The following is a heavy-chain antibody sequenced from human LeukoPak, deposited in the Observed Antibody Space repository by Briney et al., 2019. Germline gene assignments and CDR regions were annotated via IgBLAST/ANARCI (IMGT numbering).Heavy chain of an antibody. Sequence: ASVKVSCTASGYTFTNYYMHWVRQAPGQGLEWMGLVNLSGGNTNYAQRFRGRVTMTRDTSTGTVYMDLSSLGSDDTAVYHCVREFRGGYFDYWGQGTLVTVSS. V-gene: IGHV1-46*01. CDR3: VREFRGGYFDY. J-gene: IGHJ4*02. D-gene: IGHD3-10*01. CDR2: VNLSGGNT. CDR1: GYTFTNYY.